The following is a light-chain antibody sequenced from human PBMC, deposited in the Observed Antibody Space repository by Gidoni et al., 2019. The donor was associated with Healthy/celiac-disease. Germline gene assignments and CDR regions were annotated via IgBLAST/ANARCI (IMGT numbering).Light chain of an antibody. J-gene: IGLJ2*01. CDR1: KLGDKY. V-gene: IGLV3-1*01. Sequence: YELTQPPSVSVSPGQTASITCSGDKLGDKYACWYQQKPGQSPVLVIYQDSKRPSGIPERFSGFNSGNTATLTISGTQAMDEADYYCQAWDSSTVVFGGGTKLTVL. CDR3: QAWDSSTVV. CDR2: QDS.